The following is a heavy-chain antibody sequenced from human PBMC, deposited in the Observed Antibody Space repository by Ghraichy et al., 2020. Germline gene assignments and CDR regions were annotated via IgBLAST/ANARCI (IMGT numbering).Heavy chain of an antibody. V-gene: IGHV3-23*01. CDR1: GFTFSTYA. CDR3: AKEITMIRGVIDY. D-gene: IGHD3-10*01. J-gene: IGHJ4*02. CDR2: ITGSGDRK. Sequence: LSLTCAASGFTFSTYAISWVRQAPGKGLEWVSAITGSGDRKYYADSVKGRFTISRDNPRNTLYLQMNSLRAEDTAVYFCAKEITMIRGVIDYWGQGTLVTVSS.